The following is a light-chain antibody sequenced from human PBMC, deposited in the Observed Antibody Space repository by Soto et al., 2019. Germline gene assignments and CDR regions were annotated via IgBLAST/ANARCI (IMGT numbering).Light chain of an antibody. Sequence: EIGLTQSPGTLSLSPGERATLSCRASQSISSNYLAWYQQKPGQAPRLLIFGASTRATGIPDMFSGSGSGTDFTLNISSLETEDFAVYYCQQYGTSQTFGQGTKVEIK. V-gene: IGKV3-20*01. CDR3: QQYGTSQT. CDR2: GAS. J-gene: IGKJ1*01. CDR1: QSISSNY.